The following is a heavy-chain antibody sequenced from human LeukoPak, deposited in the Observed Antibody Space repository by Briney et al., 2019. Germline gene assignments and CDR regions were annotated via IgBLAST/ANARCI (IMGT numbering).Heavy chain of an antibody. CDR1: GFTFSSYA. D-gene: IGHD3-3*01. Sequence: GGSLRLSCAASGFTFSSYAMGWVRQAPGKGLEWVSSIGGSGGGTYYADSVKGRFTISRDNSKNTLYLQMNSLRPEDTAVYYCARPYDFWSGYFDYWGQGTLVTASS. CDR2: IGGSGGGT. J-gene: IGHJ4*02. CDR3: ARPYDFWSGYFDY. V-gene: IGHV3-23*01.